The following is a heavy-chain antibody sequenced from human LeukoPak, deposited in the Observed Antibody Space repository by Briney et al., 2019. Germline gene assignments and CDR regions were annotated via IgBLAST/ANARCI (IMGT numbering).Heavy chain of an antibody. CDR3: ARVSGWYVPLDY. Sequence: ASVKVSCKASGYTFTSYDINWVRQAAGQGLEWMGWMNPNSGNTGYAQKFQGRVTITRNTSISTACMELNSLRAEDTAVHYCARVSGWYVPLDYWGQGTLVTVSS. J-gene: IGHJ4*02. V-gene: IGHV1-8*03. D-gene: IGHD6-19*01. CDR2: MNPNSGNT. CDR1: GYTFTSYD.